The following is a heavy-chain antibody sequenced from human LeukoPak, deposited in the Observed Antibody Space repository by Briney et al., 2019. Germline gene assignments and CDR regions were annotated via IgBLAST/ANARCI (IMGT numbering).Heavy chain of an antibody. CDR3: ARAAAGTKYYFDY. CDR2: IYYSGST. J-gene: IGHJ4*02. D-gene: IGHD6-13*01. Sequence: SETLSLTCTVSGGSISSYYWSWIRQPPGKGLEWIGYIYYSGSTNYNPSLKSRVTISVDKSKNQFSLKLSSATAADTAVYYCARAAAGTKYYFDYWGQGTLVTVSS. V-gene: IGHV4-59*12. CDR1: GGSISSYY.